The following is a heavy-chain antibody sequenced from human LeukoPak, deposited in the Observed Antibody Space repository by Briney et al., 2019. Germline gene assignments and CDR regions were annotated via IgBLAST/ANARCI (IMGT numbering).Heavy chain of an antibody. J-gene: IGHJ6*02. D-gene: IGHD6-13*01. CDR2: INPNSGGT. V-gene: IGHV1-2*04. Sequence: ASVKVSCKASGYTFTGYCMHWVRQAPGQGLEWMGWINPNSGGTNYAQKFQGWVTMTRDTSISTAYMELSRLRSDDTAVYYCARGLSGYSSSWYGGVYLSGYYGMDVWGQGTTVTVSS. CDR1: GYTFTGYC. CDR3: ARGLSGYSSSWYGGVYLSGYYGMDV.